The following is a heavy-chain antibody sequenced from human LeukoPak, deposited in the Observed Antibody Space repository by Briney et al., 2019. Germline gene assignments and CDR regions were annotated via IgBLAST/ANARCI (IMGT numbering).Heavy chain of an antibody. CDR1: GFTFSSHW. J-gene: IGHJ4*02. Sequence: PGGSLRLSCAASGFTFSSHWMHWVRQAPGKGLVWVSRINSDGSNTNYADSVKGRFTISRDNAKNTLYLQMNSLRAEDTAVYYCASSLSMAKCDYWGQETLVTVSS. D-gene: IGHD3-10*01. V-gene: IGHV3-74*01. CDR2: INSDGSNT. CDR3: ASSLSMAKCDY.